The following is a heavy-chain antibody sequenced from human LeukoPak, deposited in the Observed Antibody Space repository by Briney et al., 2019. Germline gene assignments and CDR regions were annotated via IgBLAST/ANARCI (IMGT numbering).Heavy chain of an antibody. CDR3: ARDRGFDY. V-gene: IGHV3-66*01. CDR1: GFSISRHY. J-gene: IGHJ4*02. D-gene: IGHD3-10*01. CDR2: IYSGGSI. Sequence: PGGSLRLSCAASGFSISRHYLTWVRQAPGKGLEWVSVIYSGGSIYDADSVKGRFTISRDNSKNTMYLQMNSLRAEDTAVYYCARDRGFDYWGQGTLVTVSS.